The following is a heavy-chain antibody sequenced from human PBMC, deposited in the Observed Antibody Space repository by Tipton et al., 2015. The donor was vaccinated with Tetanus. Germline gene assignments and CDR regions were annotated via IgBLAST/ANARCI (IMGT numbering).Heavy chain of an antibody. D-gene: IGHD6-25*01. CDR3: ARMQRYGMDV. CDR2: VYSSGST. J-gene: IGHJ6*02. CDR1: SGSIRSYY. Sequence: TLSLTCTVSSGSIRSYYWSWIRQPPGTGLEWIGYVYSSGSTNYNPSLKRRVTISVDTSKNQFSLRLNSVTAADTAVYYCARMQRYGMDVWGQGTTVTVSS. V-gene: IGHV4-59*12.